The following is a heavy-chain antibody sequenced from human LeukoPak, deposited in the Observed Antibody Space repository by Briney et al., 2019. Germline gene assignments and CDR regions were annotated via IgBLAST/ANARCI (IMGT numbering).Heavy chain of an antibody. CDR1: GFTYSNYA. D-gene: IGHD6-19*01. CDR2: ISSGGGTT. CDR3: TKAGIAVPATPDY. J-gene: IGHJ4*02. V-gene: IGHV3-23*01. Sequence: GGSLRLSCAASGFTYSNYAMNWVRQAPGKGLEWVSGISSGGGTTYYADSVKGRFIISRDNSKNTLYLQMDSLRAEDTAIYYCTKAGIAVPATPDYWGQGALVTVSS.